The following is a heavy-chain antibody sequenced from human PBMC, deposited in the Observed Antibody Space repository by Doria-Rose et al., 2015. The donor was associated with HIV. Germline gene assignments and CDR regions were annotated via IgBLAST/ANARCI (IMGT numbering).Heavy chain of an antibody. Sequence: PGKELEWIGEIHHSGTVNQDPSLNSRVTIAIDMPNNQFSLNLTSVTAADTAIYYCARGRGQLWGYYYMDVWGKGTTVTVSS. D-gene: IGHD6-6*01. CDR3: ARGRGQLWGYYYMDV. CDR2: IHHSGTV. J-gene: IGHJ6*03. V-gene: IGHV4-34*01.